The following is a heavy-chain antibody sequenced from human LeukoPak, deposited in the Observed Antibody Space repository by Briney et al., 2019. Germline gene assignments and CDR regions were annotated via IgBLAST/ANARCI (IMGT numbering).Heavy chain of an antibody. J-gene: IGHJ6*02. Sequence: PSETLSLTCTVSGVSINSYYWTWVRQPPGKGLEWIANVYNSGSTNYNPSLKSRVTISVDMFKNQFSLKLTSVTAADTAVYYCARLRSGMDVWGQGTTVTVSS. V-gene: IGHV4-59*01. CDR1: GVSINSYY. CDR3: ARLRSGMDV. CDR2: VYNSGST.